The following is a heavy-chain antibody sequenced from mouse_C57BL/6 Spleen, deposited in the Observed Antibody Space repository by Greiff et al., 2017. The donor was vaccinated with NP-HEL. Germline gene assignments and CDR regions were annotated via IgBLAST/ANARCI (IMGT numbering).Heavy chain of an antibody. D-gene: IGHD2-3*01. J-gene: IGHJ4*01. CDR1: GYTFTSYW. V-gene: IGHV1-52*01. CDR2: IDPSDSET. Sequence: VQLQQPGAELVRPGSSVKLSCKASGYTFTSYWMHWVKQRPIQGLEWIGNIDPSDSETNYNQKFKDKATLTVDKSSSTAYMQLSSLTSEDSAVYYWARADDGYYVADYAMDYWGQGTSVTVSS. CDR3: ARADDGYYVADYAMDY.